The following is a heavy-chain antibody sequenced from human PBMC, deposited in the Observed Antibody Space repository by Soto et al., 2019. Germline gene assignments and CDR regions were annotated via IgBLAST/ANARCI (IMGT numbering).Heavy chain of an antibody. J-gene: IGHJ4*01. Sequence: SETLSLTCTVSGGSISSYYWSWIRQPPGKGLEWIGTIYYHGNTYSNPSLKSRVTISVDTSNNQLSLKLRSVTAADTAVYYCARHDGFSSGWIFDYWGHGTLVTVSS. CDR2: IYYHGNT. D-gene: IGHD6-19*01. CDR3: ARHDGFSSGWIFDY. V-gene: IGHV4-59*04. CDR1: GGSISSYY.